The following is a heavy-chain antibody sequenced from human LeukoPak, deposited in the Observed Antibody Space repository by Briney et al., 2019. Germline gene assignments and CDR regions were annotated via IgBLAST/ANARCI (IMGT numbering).Heavy chain of an antibody. J-gene: IGHJ4*02. CDR2: ISGSGDST. D-gene: IGHD2-21*02. CDR3: AKDRLLNCRGDCYIFDY. Sequence: GGSLRLSCAASGFTFTGFSIHWVRQPPGKGLEWVSSISGSGDSTFYADSVKGRFSISRDNSKNTLYLQVNGLRTEDTAVYYCAKDRLLNCRGDCYIFDYWGQGTVVTVSS. V-gene: IGHV3-23*01. CDR1: GFTFTGFS.